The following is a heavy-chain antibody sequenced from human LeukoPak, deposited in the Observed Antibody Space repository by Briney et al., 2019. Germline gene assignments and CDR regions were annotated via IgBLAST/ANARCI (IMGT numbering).Heavy chain of an antibody. Sequence: ASVKVSCKTSGYSFIDYYIHWVRQAPGQGLEWMGWMNPNSGNTGYAQKFQGRVTMTRNTSISTAYMELSSLRSEDTAVYYCARRVDIVATNDYWGQGTLVTVSS. CDR1: GYSFIDYY. J-gene: IGHJ4*02. CDR2: MNPNSGNT. V-gene: IGHV1-8*02. D-gene: IGHD5-12*01. CDR3: ARRVDIVATNDY.